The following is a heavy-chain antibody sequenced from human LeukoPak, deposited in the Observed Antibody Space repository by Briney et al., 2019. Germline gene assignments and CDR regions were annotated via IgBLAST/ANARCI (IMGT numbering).Heavy chain of an antibody. Sequence: GGSLRLSCAASGFTVSSNYMSWVRQAPGKGLEWVSVIYSGDSTYYADSVKGRFTISRDNSKNTLYLQMNSLRAEDTAVYYCAKGDDFWSGYYSPDYWGQGTLVTVSS. V-gene: IGHV3-53*01. CDR3: AKGDDFWSGYYSPDY. CDR2: IYSGDST. CDR1: GFTVSSNY. D-gene: IGHD3-3*01. J-gene: IGHJ4*02.